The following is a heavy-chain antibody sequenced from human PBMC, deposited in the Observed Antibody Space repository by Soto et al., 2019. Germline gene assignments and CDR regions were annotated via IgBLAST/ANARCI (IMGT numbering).Heavy chain of an antibody. D-gene: IGHD2-15*01. CDR3: VRAVEGMDV. CDR2: ILYDGSNK. CDR1: GFTFSSYA. V-gene: IGHV3-30-3*01. J-gene: IGHJ6*02. Sequence: QVQLVESGGGVVQPGRSLRLSCAASGFTFSSYAMHWVRQAPGKGLEWVAVILYDGSNKYYADSVQGRFTISRDNSKNTLFLQMNSLRTEDTAVYYCVRAVEGMDVWGQGTTVTVSS.